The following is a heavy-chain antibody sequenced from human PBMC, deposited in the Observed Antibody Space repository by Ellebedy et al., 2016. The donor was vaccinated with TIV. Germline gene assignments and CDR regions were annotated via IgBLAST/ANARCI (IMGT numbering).Heavy chain of an antibody. D-gene: IGHD3-3*01. CDR1: GYTFTSYD. CDR2: MNPNSGNT. CDR3: ARGPNLITIFGVVIKGPRFDS. Sequence: ASVKVSXXASGYTFTSYDINWVRQATGQGLEWMGWMNPNSGNTGYAQKFQGRVTMTRDTSISTAYMELSSLRSEDTAVYYCARGPNLITIFGVVIKGPRFDSWGQGTLVTVSS. V-gene: IGHV1-8*01. J-gene: IGHJ4*02.